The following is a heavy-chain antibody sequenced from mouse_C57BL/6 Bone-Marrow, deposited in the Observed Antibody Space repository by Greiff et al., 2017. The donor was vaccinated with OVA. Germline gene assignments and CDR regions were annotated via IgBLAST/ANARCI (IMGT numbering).Heavy chain of an antibody. CDR2: IWWDDAK. Sequence: QVTLKVSGPGILQPSQTLSLSCSFSGFSLSTFGMGVGWLRQPSGQGLEWLVHIWWDDAKYYNPALKSRLTISKDTSKNQVFLKVANVDTADTATYYCARIGGYYGYDGWFAYWGQGTLVTVSA. CDR3: ARIGGYYGYDGWFAY. D-gene: IGHD2-2*01. J-gene: IGHJ3*01. CDR1: GFSLSTFGMG. V-gene: IGHV8-8*01.